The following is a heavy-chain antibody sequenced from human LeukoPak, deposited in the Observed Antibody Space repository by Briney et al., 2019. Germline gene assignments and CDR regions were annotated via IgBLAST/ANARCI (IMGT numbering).Heavy chain of an antibody. CDR3: ARGGSGWYNFDY. V-gene: IGHV4-39*01. D-gene: IGHD6-19*01. CDR1: GGSISSSSYY. J-gene: IGHJ4*02. Sequence: PSETLSLTCTVSGGSISSSSYYWGWIRQPPGKGLEWIGSIYYSGSTYYNPSLKSRVTISVDTSKNQSSLKLSSVTAADTAVYYCARGGSGWYNFDYWGQGTLVTVSS. CDR2: IYYSGST.